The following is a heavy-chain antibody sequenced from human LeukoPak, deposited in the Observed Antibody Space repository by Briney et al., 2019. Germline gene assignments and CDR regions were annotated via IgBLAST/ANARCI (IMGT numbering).Heavy chain of an antibody. D-gene: IGHD6-13*01. CDR2: ISAYNGNT. J-gene: IGHJ4*02. CDR1: GYTFNDYY. Sequence: ASVKVSCKASGYTFNDYYIHWVRQAPGQGLEWMGWISAYNGNTNYAQKLQGRVTMTTDTSTSTAYMELRSLRSDDTAVYYCARAPYSSSWYNYWGQGTLVTVSS. V-gene: IGHV1-18*04. CDR3: ARAPYSSSWYNY.